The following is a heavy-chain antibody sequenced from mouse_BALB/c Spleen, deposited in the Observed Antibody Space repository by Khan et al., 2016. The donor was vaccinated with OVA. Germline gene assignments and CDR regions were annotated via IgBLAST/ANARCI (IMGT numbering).Heavy chain of an antibody. CDR2: IWSDGST. Sequence: QVQLKESGPGLVAPSQSLSITCTIPGFSLTNYGVHWVRQPPGKGLEWLVVIWSDGSTTYNSALKSRLTITQDNSKSQVFLKMNSLQTDDTSIYFCARQPYYHYNVMDYWGQGTSVTVSS. J-gene: IGHJ4*01. D-gene: IGHD2-10*01. V-gene: IGHV2-6-1*01. CDR3: ARQPYYHYNVMDY. CDR1: GFSLTNYG.